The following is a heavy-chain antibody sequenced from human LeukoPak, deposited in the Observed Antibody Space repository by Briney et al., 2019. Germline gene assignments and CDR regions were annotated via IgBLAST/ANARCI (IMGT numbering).Heavy chain of an antibody. CDR1: GGSISSYY. CDR3: ARDRITTTGTKY. J-gene: IGHJ4*02. D-gene: IGHD6-13*01. Sequence: SETLSLTCTVSGGSISSYYWTWIRQPAGKGLEWIGHIYASGRADYNPSLKSRVAMSADTAKNQFSLKLTSVTAADTAVYYCARDRITTTGTKYWGQGALVTVSS. CDR2: IYASGRA. V-gene: IGHV4-4*07.